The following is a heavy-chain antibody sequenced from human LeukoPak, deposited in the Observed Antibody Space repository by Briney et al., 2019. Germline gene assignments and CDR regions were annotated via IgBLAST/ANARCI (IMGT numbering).Heavy chain of an antibody. CDR3: AREYSGSYFYLVGAFDI. D-gene: IGHD1-26*01. CDR1: GFTFSSYA. J-gene: IGHJ3*02. CDR2: ISYDGSNK. Sequence: QTGGSLRLSCAASGFTFSSYAMSWVRQAPGKGLEWVAVISYDGSNKYYADSVKDRFTISRDNSKNTLYLQMNSLRAEDTAVYYCAREYSGSYFYLVGAFDIWGQGTMVTVSS. V-gene: IGHV3-30-3*01.